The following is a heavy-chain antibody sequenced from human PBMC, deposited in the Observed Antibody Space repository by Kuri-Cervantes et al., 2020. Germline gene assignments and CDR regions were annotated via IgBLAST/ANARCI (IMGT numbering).Heavy chain of an antibody. J-gene: IGHJ4*02. D-gene: IGHD3-16*02. CDR3: ARGRIRGRLGDYIWGSYPEYFDY. Sequence: ASVKVSCKASGYTFTGDYMHWVRQAPGQGLEWMGWINPNSGGTNYAQKFQGWVTMTRDTSISTAYMELSSLRSEDTAVYYCARGRIRGRLGDYIWGSYPEYFDYWGQGTLGHRLL. CDR1: GYTFTGDY. V-gene: IGHV1-2*04. CDR2: INPNSGGT.